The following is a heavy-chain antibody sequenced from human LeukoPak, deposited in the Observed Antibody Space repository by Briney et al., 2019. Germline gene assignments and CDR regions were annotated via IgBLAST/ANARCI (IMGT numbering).Heavy chain of an antibody. CDR1: GFTVSGNY. Sequence: GGSLRLSCAVSGFTVSGNYMSWVRQAPGKGLEWVSLNSGGTTYYADSVKGRFIISRDNSKNTVYLQMNSLSAEDAAVYYCVKDDGWVQYANWGQGTLVTVSS. J-gene: IGHJ4*02. D-gene: IGHD5-24*01. V-gene: IGHV3-53*01. CDR2: NSGGTT. CDR3: VKDDGWVQYAN.